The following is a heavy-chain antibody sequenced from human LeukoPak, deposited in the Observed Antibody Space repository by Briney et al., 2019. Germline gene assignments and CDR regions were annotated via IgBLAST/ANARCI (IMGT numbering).Heavy chain of an antibody. CDR1: GGSISSSSYY. CDR2: TYYSGST. D-gene: IGHD2-8*01. Sequence: SETLSLTCTVSGGSISSSSYYWGWIRQPPGKGLEWIGSTYYSGSTYYNPSLKSRVTISVDTSKNQFSLKLSSVTAADTAVYYCARGYCTNAVCSLGPTQAWGQGTLVTVSS. V-gene: IGHV4-39*07. CDR3: ARGYCTNAVCSLGPTQA. J-gene: IGHJ4*02.